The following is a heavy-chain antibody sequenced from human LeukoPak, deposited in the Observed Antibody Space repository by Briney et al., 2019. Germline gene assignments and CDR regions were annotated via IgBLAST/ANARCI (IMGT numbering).Heavy chain of an antibody. CDR3: ARDSRRGTSRYSGYYFDY. CDR2: IYYSGST. V-gene: IGHV4-59*01. Sequence: SETLSLTCTVSGGSISSYYWSWIRQPPGKGLEWIGYIYYSGSTNYNPSLKSRVTISVDTSKNQFSLKLSSVTAADTAVYYCARDSRRGTSRYSGYYFDYWGQGTLVTVSS. J-gene: IGHJ4*02. CDR1: GGSISSYY. D-gene: IGHD2-2*01.